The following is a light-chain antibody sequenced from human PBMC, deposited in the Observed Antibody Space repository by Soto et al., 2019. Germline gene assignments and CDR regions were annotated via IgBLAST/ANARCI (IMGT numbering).Light chain of an antibody. J-gene: IGKJ3*01. Sequence: EVVLTQSPATLSLSPGEGATLSCRASQSIGNYLAWYQQKPGQAPRLLIYATSSRAAGIPARFSGSGSGTDFTLTISSLEPEDFAVYYCQQRSSWPFTFGPGTKVDIK. CDR2: ATS. CDR1: QSIGNY. V-gene: IGKV3-11*01. CDR3: QQRSSWPFT.